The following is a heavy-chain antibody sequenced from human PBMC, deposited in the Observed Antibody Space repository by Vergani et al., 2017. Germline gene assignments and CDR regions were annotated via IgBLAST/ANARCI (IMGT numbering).Heavy chain of an antibody. J-gene: IGHJ4*02. Sequence: EVELVQSGPEMRKPGESLKISCKGSEYSFGNYWIGWVRQMPGKGLEWMGIIYPADSDTRYSPSFQGQVTISADKSISTPFLQWDSLRASDTALYYCARHTTYTDSGGQGTLVTVSS. CDR2: IYPADSDT. D-gene: IGHD1-1*01. CDR3: ARHTTYTDS. CDR1: EYSFGNYW. V-gene: IGHV5-51*01.